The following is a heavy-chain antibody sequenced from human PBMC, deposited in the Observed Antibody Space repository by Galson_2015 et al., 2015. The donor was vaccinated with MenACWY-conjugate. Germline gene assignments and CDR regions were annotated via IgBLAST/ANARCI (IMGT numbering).Heavy chain of an antibody. CDR3: ARSDMPGACMKYYYRYG. J-gene: IGHJ6*03. CDR2: VNCDGSGT. CDR1: GFTFSSYW. V-gene: IGHV3-74*01. D-gene: IGHD2-8*01. Sequence: SLRLSCAASGFTFSSYWMHWVRHAPGKGLVWVSRVNCDGSGTGYADSVKDRFTISRDNAKNMLFLQMNSLKVEDTAVYYCARSDMPGACMKYYYRYGRVRATAVAVPS.